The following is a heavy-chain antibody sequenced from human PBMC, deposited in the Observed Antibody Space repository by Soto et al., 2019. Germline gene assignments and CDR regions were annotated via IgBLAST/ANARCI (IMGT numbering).Heavy chain of an antibody. V-gene: IGHV1-2*04. D-gene: IGHD2-15*01. CDR3: ARDAAVVVAASADDY. CDR1: GYTFTGYY. CDR2: INPNSGGT. Sequence: ASVKVSCKASGYTFTGYYMHWVRQAPGQGLEWMGWINPNSGGTNYAQKFQGWVTMTRDTSISTAYMELRSLRSDDTAVYYCARDAAVVVAASADDYWGQRTLVTVSS. J-gene: IGHJ4*02.